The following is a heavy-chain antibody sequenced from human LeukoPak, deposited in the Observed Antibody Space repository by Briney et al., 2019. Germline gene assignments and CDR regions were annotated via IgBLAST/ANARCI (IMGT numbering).Heavy chain of an antibody. D-gene: IGHD6-6*01. CDR3: ARDQSRAALDY. V-gene: IGHV4-30-4*08. Sequence: SQTLSLTCTVSGDSISSGDFYWTWIRQPPGKGLEWIGYIYYSGSTYYNPSLKSRHTISVDTSKNQFSLKLSSVTAADTAVYYCARDQSRAALDYWGQGTLVTVSS. CDR2: IYYSGST. CDR1: GDSISSGDFY. J-gene: IGHJ4*02.